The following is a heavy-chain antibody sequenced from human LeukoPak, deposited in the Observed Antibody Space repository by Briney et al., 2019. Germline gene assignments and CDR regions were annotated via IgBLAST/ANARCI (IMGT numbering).Heavy chain of an antibody. J-gene: IGHJ4*02. V-gene: IGHV3-7*01. CDR1: GYTFSSYW. Sequence: PGGCLRLSCAASGYTFSSYWMSWVRQAPGKGLEWGANIKQDGSEKYYVDSVKGRFTISRDNAKNSLYLQVNSLRAEDTAVYYCARGGLRSTTGDYWGQGTLVTVSS. CDR2: IKQDGSEK. D-gene: IGHD4-17*01. CDR3: ARGGLRSTTGDY.